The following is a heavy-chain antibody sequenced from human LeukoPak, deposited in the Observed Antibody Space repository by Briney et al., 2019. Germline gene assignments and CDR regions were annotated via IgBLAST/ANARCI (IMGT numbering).Heavy chain of an antibody. CDR2: ISSTASSI. J-gene: IGHJ4*02. Sequence: GGSLRLSCAASEFTFSSYSMSWVRQAPGKGLEWVSYISSTASSIYYADSVKGRFTISRDNAKNSLYLQMNSLRAEDTAVYYCARAMATSTYGLEYWGQGILVSVSS. D-gene: IGHD5-24*01. V-gene: IGHV3-48*04. CDR1: EFTFSSYS. CDR3: ARAMATSTYGLEY.